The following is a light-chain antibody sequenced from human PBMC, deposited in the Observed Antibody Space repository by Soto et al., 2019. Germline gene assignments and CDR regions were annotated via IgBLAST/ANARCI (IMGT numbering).Light chain of an antibody. Sequence: EIVMTQSPATLSMSPGERATLSCWASQSVGTNLAWYRQKPGQAPRLLIYGASTRATGVPARFSGSGSGTEFTLIISSLQSEDFAAYYCQQYNNWPPYTFGQGTKVDI. CDR1: QSVGTN. J-gene: IGKJ2*01. V-gene: IGKV3-15*01. CDR3: QQYNNWPPYT. CDR2: GAS.